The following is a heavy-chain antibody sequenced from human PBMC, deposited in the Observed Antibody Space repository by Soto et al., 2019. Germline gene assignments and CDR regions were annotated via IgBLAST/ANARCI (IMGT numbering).Heavy chain of an antibody. CDR3: AKDLLKTTVTTPSS. D-gene: IGHD4-17*01. V-gene: IGHV3-30*18. CDR1: GFTFRNYG. CDR2: ISFDGNNE. Sequence: QVQLVESGGGVVQPGRSLRLSCTASGFTFRNYGMHWVRQAPGKGLEWVAVISFDGNNEYYSGSVKGRFTISRDNFKDTLYLQMNSLRAEDTAVYYCAKDLLKTTVTTPSSWGQGTLVTVSS. J-gene: IGHJ5*02.